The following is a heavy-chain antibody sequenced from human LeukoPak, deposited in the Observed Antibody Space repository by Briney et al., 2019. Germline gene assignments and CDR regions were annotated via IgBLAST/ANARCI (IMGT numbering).Heavy chain of an antibody. CDR3: ARQYNSGLDY. J-gene: IGHJ4*02. D-gene: IGHD6-19*01. Sequence: GESLKISCKGSEYSFATYWIGWVRQMPGQGLEWMGIIFPGDSDTRYSPSFQGQVTISADKSISTAYLQWSSLKASDTAMYYCARQYNSGLDYWGQGTLVTVSS. V-gene: IGHV5-51*01. CDR2: IFPGDSDT. CDR1: EYSFATYW.